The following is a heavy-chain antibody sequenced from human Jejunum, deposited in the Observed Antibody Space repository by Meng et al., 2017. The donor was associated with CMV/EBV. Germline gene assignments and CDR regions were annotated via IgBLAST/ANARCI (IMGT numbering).Heavy chain of an antibody. CDR1: GGSISRNY. V-gene: IGHV4-59*13. D-gene: IGHD2-21*01. CDR3: ARDTYYYGMDV. J-gene: IGHJ6*02. Sequence: CPVSGGSISRNYWSWIRQPPGKGLEWIGYIYYSGSTKYNPSLKSRVTMSVDTSKSQFSLKVTSVTAADTAMYYCARDTYYYGMDVWGQGTTVTVSS. CDR2: IYYSGST.